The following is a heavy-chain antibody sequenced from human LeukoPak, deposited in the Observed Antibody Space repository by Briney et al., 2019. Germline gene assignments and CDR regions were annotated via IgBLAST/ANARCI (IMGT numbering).Heavy chain of an antibody. V-gene: IGHV1-18*01. CDR3: ARVGMADCGGDCLGWFDP. J-gene: IGHJ5*02. CDR2: ISTYNGNT. D-gene: IGHD2-21*02. Sequence: ASVKVSCKSSGYTFTTYGITWVRQAPGQGLEWMGWISTYNGNTNYAQKFQGRVTMTRDTSISTAYMELSRLRSDDTAVYYCARVGMADCGGDCLGWFDPWGQGTLVTVSS. CDR1: GYTFTTYG.